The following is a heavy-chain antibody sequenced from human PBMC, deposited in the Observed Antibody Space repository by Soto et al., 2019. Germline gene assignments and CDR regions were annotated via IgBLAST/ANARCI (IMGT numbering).Heavy chain of an antibody. D-gene: IGHD3-9*01. Sequence: PSETLSLTCTVSGGSISGNYWSWIRQPPGKGLEWIGYIYYSGSTNYNASLKSRVTISVDTSKNQFSLRLSSVTAADTAVYYCARTYYDILSSYYPWKYYYHLDVWGKGTTVTVSS. V-gene: IGHV4-59*01. J-gene: IGHJ6*03. CDR3: ARTYYDILSSYYPWKYYYHLDV. CDR2: IYYSGST. CDR1: GGSISGNY.